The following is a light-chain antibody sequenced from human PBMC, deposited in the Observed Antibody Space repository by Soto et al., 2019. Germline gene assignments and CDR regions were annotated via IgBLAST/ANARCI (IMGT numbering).Light chain of an antibody. V-gene: IGKV1-9*01. CDR2: AAS. Sequence: IQLTQSPSSLSASVGDRVAITCRASQDIYIYLAWYQQEPGKAPKLLIHAASTLQSGVPSRFSGSGSGTDFTLIISSLQPEDFATYYCQQVYAYPSTFGGGTKVDI. J-gene: IGKJ4*01. CDR1: QDIYIY. CDR3: QQVYAYPST.